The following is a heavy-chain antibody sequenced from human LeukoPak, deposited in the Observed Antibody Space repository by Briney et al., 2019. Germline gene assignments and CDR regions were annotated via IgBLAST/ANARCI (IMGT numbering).Heavy chain of an antibody. Sequence: SVKVPCKASGGTFSSYAISWVRQAPGQGLEWMGRIIPILGIANYAQKFQGRVTITADKSTSTAYMELSSLRSEDTAVYYCAISRHYYDSSGYYYWGQGTLVTVSS. D-gene: IGHD3-22*01. V-gene: IGHV1-69*04. CDR3: AISRHYYDSSGYYY. CDR2: IIPILGIA. CDR1: GGTFSSYA. J-gene: IGHJ4*02.